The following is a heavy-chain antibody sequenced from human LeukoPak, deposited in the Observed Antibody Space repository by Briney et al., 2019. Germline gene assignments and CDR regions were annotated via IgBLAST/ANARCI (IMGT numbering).Heavy chain of an antibody. D-gene: IGHD3-22*01. V-gene: IGHV3-30*18. CDR2: ISYDGSNK. Sequence: GGSLRLSCAASRFTFSSYGMHWVRQAPGKGLEWVAVISYDGSNKYYADSVKGRFTNSRDNSKNTLYLQMNSLRAEDTAVYYCAKWAGVYDYDSSGYLSGFDYWGQGTLVSVSS. J-gene: IGHJ4*02. CDR3: AKWAGVYDYDSSGYLSGFDY. CDR1: RFTFSSYG.